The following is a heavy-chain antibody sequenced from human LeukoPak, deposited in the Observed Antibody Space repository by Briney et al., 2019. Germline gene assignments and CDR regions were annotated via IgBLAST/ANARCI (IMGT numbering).Heavy chain of an antibody. D-gene: IGHD2-2*02. J-gene: IGHJ4*02. CDR3: AKDARYCSSTSCYNDSLDY. V-gene: IGHV3-30*18. CDR1: GFTFSSYG. Sequence: GGSLRLSCAASGFTFSSYGMHWVRQAPGKGLEWVAVISYDGSNKYYADSVKGRCTISRDNSKNTLYLQMNSLRAEDTAVYYCAKDARYCSSTSCYNDSLDYWGQGTLVTVSS. CDR2: ISYDGSNK.